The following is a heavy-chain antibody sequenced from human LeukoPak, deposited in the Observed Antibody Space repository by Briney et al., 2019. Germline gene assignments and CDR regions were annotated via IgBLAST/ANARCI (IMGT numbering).Heavy chain of an antibody. CDR3: TTDIYRRWFFDY. V-gene: IGHV3-15*01. CDR1: GFTFSNAW. D-gene: IGHD3-16*02. Sequence: GGSLRLSCAASGFTFSNAWMSWVRQAPGKGLEWVGRIKSKTDGGTTDYAAPAKGRFTISRDDSKNTLYLQMNSLKTEDTAVYYCTTDIYRRWFFDYWGQGTLVTVSS. CDR2: IKSKTDGGTT. J-gene: IGHJ4*02.